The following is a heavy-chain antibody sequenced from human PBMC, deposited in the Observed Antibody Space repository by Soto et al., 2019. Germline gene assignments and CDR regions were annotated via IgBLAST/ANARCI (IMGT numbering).Heavy chain of an antibody. CDR1: GFTFSSYA. D-gene: IGHD1-20*01. J-gene: IGHJ6*02. CDR3: AREETPPGIWYYYYGMDV. V-gene: IGHV3-30-3*01. CDR2: ISYDGSNK. Sequence: QVQLVESGGGVVQPGRSLRLSCAGSGFTFSSYAMHWVRQAPGKGLEWVAVISYDGSNKYYADSVKGRFTISRDNSKNTLYLQMNSLRAEDTAVYYCAREETPPGIWYYYYGMDVWGQGTTVTVSS.